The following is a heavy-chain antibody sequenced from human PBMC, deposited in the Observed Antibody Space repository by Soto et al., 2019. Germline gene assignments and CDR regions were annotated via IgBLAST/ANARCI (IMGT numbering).Heavy chain of an antibody. Sequence: QAQLGESGGGVVQPGRSLRLSCAASGFTFSNYGMHWVRQAPGKGLVWVAAISYNGNNEYYADSVRGRFTTSRDNPKNTLYLQMNSLGAEDTAVYYCAKGRGKGTETTPVIEFDCWGQGTLVTVSS. V-gene: IGHV3-30*18. CDR1: GFTFSNYG. CDR3: AKGRGKGTETTPVIEFDC. D-gene: IGHD1-7*01. J-gene: IGHJ4*02. CDR2: ISYNGNNE.